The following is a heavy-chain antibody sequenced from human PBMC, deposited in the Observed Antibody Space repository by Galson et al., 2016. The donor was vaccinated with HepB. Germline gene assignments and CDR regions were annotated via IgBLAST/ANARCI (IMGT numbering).Heavy chain of an antibody. CDR2: IGSSPGTV. J-gene: IGHJ4*02. CDR1: GSTFTSYS. V-gene: IGHV3-48*02. CDR3: ARDPLGYSYALVRYFDY. Sequence: SLRLSCAASGSTFTSYSMNWDRQVPGKGLEWVSYIGSSPGTVYYADSVKGRFTISRDNAKNSLYLQMNSLRDEDTAVYYCARDPLGYSYALVRYFDYWGQGTLVTVSS. D-gene: IGHD5-18*01.